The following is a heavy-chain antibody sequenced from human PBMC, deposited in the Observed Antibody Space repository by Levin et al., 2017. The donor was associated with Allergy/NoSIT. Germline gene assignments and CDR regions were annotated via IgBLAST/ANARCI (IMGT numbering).Heavy chain of an antibody. D-gene: IGHD3-22*01. CDR2: ISGSGGST. Sequence: PGGSLRLSCAASGFTFSSYAMSWVRQAPGKGLEWVSAISGSGGSTYYADSVKGRFTISRDNSKNTLYLQMNSLRAEDTAVYYCAKGGGNYYDSSGSPTAYFDYWGQGTLVTVSS. CDR3: AKGGGNYYDSSGSPTAYFDY. J-gene: IGHJ4*02. V-gene: IGHV3-23*01. CDR1: GFTFSSYA.